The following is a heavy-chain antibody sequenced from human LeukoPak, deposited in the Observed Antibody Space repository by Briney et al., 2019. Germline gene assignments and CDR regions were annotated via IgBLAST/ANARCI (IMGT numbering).Heavy chain of an antibody. V-gene: IGHV3-23*01. D-gene: IGHD2-15*01. J-gene: IGHJ5*02. CDR1: GFTFSSYA. CDR3: AKAGLYCSGGSCYDWFDP. CDR2: ISGSGGST. Sequence: GGSLRLSCAASGFTFSSYAMSWVRQAPGKGLEWVSAISGSGGSTYYADSVKGRFTISRDNSKNTLYLQMNSLRAEDTAVCYCAKAGLYCSGGSCYDWFDPWGQGTLVTVSS.